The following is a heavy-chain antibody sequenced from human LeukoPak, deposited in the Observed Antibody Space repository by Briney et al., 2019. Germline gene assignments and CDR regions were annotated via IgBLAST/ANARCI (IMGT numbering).Heavy chain of an antibody. D-gene: IGHD6-13*01. J-gene: IGHJ3*02. CDR1: GGSFSGYY. CDR3: ARSWYDLVGVFDI. V-gene: IGHV4-34*01. Sequence: PSETLSLTCAVYGGSFSGYYWSWIRQPPGKGLEWIGEINHSGSTNYNPSLKSRVTISVDTSKNQFSLKLSSVTAADTAVYYCARSWYDLVGVFDIWGQGTMVTVSS. CDR2: INHSGST.